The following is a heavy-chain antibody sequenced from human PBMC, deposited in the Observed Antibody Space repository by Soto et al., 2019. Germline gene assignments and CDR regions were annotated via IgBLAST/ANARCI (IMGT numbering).Heavy chain of an antibody. CDR3: AGYYCSGGSCHPSEYNWFDP. V-gene: IGHV1-69*13. J-gene: IGHJ5*02. CDR2: IIPIFGTA. CDR1: GGTFSSYA. Sequence: SVKVSCKASGGTFSSYAISWVRQAPGQGLEWMGGIIPIFGTANYAQKFQGRVTITADESTSTAYMELSSLRSEDTAVYYCAGYYCSGGSCHPSEYNWFDPWGQGTLVTVSS. D-gene: IGHD2-15*01.